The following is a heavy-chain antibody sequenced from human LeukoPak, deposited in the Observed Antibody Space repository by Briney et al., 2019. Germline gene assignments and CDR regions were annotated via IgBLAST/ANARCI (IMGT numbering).Heavy chain of an antibody. D-gene: IGHD1-20*01. J-gene: IGHJ6*03. V-gene: IGHV4-59*01. CDR3: ARVKYNWNHAYYYYYMDV. CDR1: GGSISSYY. Sequence: SETLSFTCTVSGGSISSYYLSWIRQPPGKGLEWIGYIYYSGSTNYNPSLKSRVTISVDTSKNQFSLKLSSVTAADTAVYYCARVKYNWNHAYYYYYMDVWGKGTTVTVSS. CDR2: IYYSGST.